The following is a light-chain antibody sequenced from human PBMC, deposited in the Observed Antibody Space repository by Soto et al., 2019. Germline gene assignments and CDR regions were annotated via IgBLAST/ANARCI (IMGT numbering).Light chain of an antibody. CDR3: SSYTSSSTRV. J-gene: IGLJ1*01. CDR1: SSNVGGYKY. Sequence: QSVLTQPASVSGSPGQSITISCTGTSSNVGGYKYVSWYQQDPGKAPKLMIYDIRNRPSGVSNRFSGSKSGNTASLTISGLQAEDEADYYCSSYTSSSTRVFGTGTKVTVL. CDR2: DIR. V-gene: IGLV2-14*03.